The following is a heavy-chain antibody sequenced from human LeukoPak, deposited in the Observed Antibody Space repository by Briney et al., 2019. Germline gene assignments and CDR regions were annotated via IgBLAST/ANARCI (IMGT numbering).Heavy chain of an antibody. CDR1: EFTFHDYA. V-gene: IGHV3-9*01. Sequence: PGGSLRLSCAASEFTFHDYAMHWGRRAPGKGLEWVSSISWNSGSIGYADSVKGRFTISRDNAENSLYLQMNSLRTEDTAFYYCAKDGVGYSSTWYGMYFDLWGRGTLVTVSS. D-gene: IGHD6-13*01. CDR2: ISWNSGSI. CDR3: AKDGVGYSSTWYGMYFDL. J-gene: IGHJ2*01.